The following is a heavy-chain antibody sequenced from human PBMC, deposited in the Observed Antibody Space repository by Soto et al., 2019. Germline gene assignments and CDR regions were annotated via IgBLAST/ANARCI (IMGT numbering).Heavy chain of an antibody. J-gene: IGHJ4*02. Sequence: PSETLSLTCTVSGGSISSYYWSWIRQPPGKGLEWIGYIYYSGSTNYNPSLKSRVTISVDTSKNQFSLKLSSVTAADTAVYYCARGFWSGYPNEVYFDYWGQGTLVTVST. CDR3: ARGFWSGYPNEVYFDY. V-gene: IGHV4-59*01. CDR2: IYYSGST. CDR1: GGSISSYY. D-gene: IGHD3-3*01.